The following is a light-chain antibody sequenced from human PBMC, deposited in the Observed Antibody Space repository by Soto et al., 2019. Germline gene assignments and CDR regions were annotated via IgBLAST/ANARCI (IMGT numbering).Light chain of an antibody. CDR2: GAS. V-gene: IGKV3-20*01. CDR3: QQHGSSPIT. CDR1: QSVSSSY. J-gene: IGKJ5*01. Sequence: EIVLTQSPGPLSLFPGEMATLSCRASQSVSSSYLAWYQQKPGQAPRLLIYGASSRATGIPDRFSGSGSGTDFTLTISSLQPEDFAVYYCQQHGSSPITFGQGTRVEIK.